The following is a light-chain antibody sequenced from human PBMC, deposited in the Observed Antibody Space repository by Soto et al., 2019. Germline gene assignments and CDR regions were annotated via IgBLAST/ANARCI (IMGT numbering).Light chain of an antibody. J-gene: IGLJ2*01. CDR2: EAT. CDR3: SSFVGGSDVI. V-gene: IGLV2-23*01. Sequence: QSALTQPASVSGSPGQSITISCTGTSSDIGNYNLVSWYQHHPGKAPKLMIYEATKRPSGVSNRISGFQSGNTASLTISGLQDEDEADYFCSSFVGGSDVIFGGGTKLTVL. CDR1: SSDIGNYNL.